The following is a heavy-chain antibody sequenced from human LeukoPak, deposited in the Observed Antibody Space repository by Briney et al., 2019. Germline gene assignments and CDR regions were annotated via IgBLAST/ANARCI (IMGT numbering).Heavy chain of an antibody. CDR3: ARVSFYGSGSMFVDY. V-gene: IGHV4-59*01. CDR2: MYNTATT. D-gene: IGHD3-10*01. CDR1: GVSTTNNY. J-gene: IGHJ4*02. Sequence: PSETLSLTCSVSGVSTTNNYWSWIRQPPGKGLEWIGYMYNTATTNYNPSLKSRLTMSLDTSKNQFSLKLSSVTAADTAVYYCARVSFYGSGSMFVDYWGPGTLVTVSS.